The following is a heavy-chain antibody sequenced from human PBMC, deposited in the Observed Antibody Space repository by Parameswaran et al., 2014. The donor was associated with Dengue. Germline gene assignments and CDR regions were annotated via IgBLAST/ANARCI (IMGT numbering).Heavy chain of an antibody. V-gene: IGHV4-34*01. D-gene: IGHD3-22*01. CDR2: INHSGST. Sequence: RWIRQPPGKGLEWIGEINHSGSTNYNPSLKSRVTISVDTSKNQFSLKLSSVTAADTAVYYCARGRSYNYPYYYYYYYGMDVWGQGTTVTVSS. J-gene: IGHJ6*02. CDR3: ARGRSYNYPYYYYYYYGMDV.